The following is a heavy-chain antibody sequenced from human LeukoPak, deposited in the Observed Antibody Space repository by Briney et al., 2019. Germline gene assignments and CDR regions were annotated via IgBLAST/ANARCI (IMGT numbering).Heavy chain of an antibody. CDR2: INHDGSET. CDR3: ARSPAIGTVDY. V-gene: IGHV3-7*01. J-gene: IGHJ4*02. Sequence: GRCLRPSHAAYGFTFRIYWMRWVSQAPGKWLEWVANINHDGSETYYVVSVEVRFTISRDNAKNSLYLQLNSLRAEDTAVYYCARSPAIGTVDYWGQGTLVTVSS. CDR1: GFTFRIYW. D-gene: IGHD6-13*01.